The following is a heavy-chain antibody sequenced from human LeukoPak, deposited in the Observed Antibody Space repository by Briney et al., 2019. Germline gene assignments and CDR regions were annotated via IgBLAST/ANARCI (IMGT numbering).Heavy chain of an antibody. CDR1: GFTFSSYW. J-gene: IGHJ4*02. Sequence: GGSLRLSCAASGFTFSSYWMTWVRQAPGKGLEWVAYIKQDGSEKYYVDSAKGRFTISRDNAKNSVYLQMDSLRAEDTAVYYCARIHGDGYPPAYWGQGTLVTVSS. D-gene: IGHD5-24*01. CDR2: IKQDGSEK. CDR3: ARIHGDGYPPAY. V-gene: IGHV3-7*01.